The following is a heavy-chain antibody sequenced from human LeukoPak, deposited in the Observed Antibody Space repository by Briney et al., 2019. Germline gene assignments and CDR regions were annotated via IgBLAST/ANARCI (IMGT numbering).Heavy chain of an antibody. V-gene: IGHV1-2*02. Sequence: GASVKVSCKASGYTFTGYYTHWVRQAPGQGLEWMGWINPNSGGTNYAQKFQGRVTMTRDTSISTAYMELSRLRSDDTAVYYCARTYYYGSGSYSFDYWGQGTLLTVSS. CDR1: GYTFTGYY. D-gene: IGHD3-10*01. CDR2: INPNSGGT. J-gene: IGHJ4*02. CDR3: ARTYYYGSGSYSFDY.